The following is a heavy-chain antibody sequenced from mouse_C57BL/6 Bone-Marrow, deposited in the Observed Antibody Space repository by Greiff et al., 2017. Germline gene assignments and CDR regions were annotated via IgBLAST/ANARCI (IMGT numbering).Heavy chain of an antibody. Sequence: QVQLQQSGAELAKPGASVKLSCKASGYTFTSYWMHWVKQRPGQGLEWIGYINPSSGYTKYNQKFKDKATLTADKSSSTAYMQLSSLTYEDSAVYYCASERDDYDVLYYYAMDYWGQGTSVTVSS. V-gene: IGHV1-7*01. J-gene: IGHJ4*01. CDR1: GYTFTSYW. CDR2: INPSSGYT. CDR3: ASERDDYDVLYYYAMDY. D-gene: IGHD2-4*01.